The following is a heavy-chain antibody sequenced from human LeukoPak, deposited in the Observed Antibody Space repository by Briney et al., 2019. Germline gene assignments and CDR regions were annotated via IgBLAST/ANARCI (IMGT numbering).Heavy chain of an antibody. Sequence: GGSLRLSCAASGFTFRGYYMRWVRQAPGKGLGGVSYISSSGSTIYYADSVKGRFTISRDNAKNSLYLQMNSLRAEDTAVYYCARDSWSKWSNDYWGQGTPVTVSS. D-gene: IGHD2-15*01. CDR3: ARDSWSKWSNDY. V-gene: IGHV3-11*04. J-gene: IGHJ4*02. CDR1: GFTFRGYY. CDR2: ISSSGSTI.